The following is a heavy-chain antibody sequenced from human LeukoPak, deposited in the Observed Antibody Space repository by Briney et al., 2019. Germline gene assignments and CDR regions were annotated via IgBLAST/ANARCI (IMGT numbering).Heavy chain of an antibody. D-gene: IGHD3-10*01. CDR2: IYISGST. CDR1: GGSISSGNYY. CDR3: VRVPLSRGSYYFDY. V-gene: IGHV4-61*02. Sequence: SETLSLTCTVSGGSISSGNYYWNWIRQPAGKGLEWIGRIYISGSTNYNPSLKSRVTISVDTSRNQFSLKLSSVTAADTAVYYCVRVPLSRGSYYFDYWGQGTLVTVSS. J-gene: IGHJ4*02.